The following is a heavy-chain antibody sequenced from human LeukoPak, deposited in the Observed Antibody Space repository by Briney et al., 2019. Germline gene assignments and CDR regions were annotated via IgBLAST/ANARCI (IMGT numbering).Heavy chain of an antibody. CDR3: ARSYSGSYFDY. CDR1: GYSICRGYY. CDR2: IYHSGST. Sequence: SETLSLPCTVSGYSICRGYYWGWLRQPPGKGLEGIGSIYHSGSTYYNPSLKSRVTISVDTYKNQFSLKLSSVTAADTAVYYCARSYSGSYFDYWGQGTLVTVSS. V-gene: IGHV4-38-2*02. J-gene: IGHJ4*02. D-gene: IGHD1-26*01.